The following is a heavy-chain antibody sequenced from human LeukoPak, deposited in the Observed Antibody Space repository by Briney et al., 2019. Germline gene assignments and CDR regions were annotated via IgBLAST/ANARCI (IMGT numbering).Heavy chain of an antibody. J-gene: IGHJ6*03. CDR2: ISSSGSTI. V-gene: IGHV3-11*01. CDR1: GFTFSDYY. Sequence: GGSLRLSCAASGFTFSDYYMSWIRQAPGKGLEWVSYISSSGSTIYYADSVKGRFTISRDNAKNSLYLQMNSLRAEDTALYYCARERSSGWLYYYYMDVWGKGTTVTVSS. D-gene: IGHD6-19*01. CDR3: ARERSSGWLYYYYMDV.